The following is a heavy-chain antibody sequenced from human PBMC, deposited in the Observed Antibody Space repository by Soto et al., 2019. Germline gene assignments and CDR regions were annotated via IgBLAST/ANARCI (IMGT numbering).Heavy chain of an antibody. Sequence: SETLSLTCTFSGCSISSGPYSWGWIRQPPGEGLEWIGTFYYSESTYYNPSLEGRVTISVDTSKNQFSLKVSSVTVADTAVYYCARLGGYCSSTSCYGFYGMDVWGQGTTVTVSS. CDR2: FYYSEST. J-gene: IGHJ6*02. CDR3: ARLGGYCSSTSCYGFYGMDV. V-gene: IGHV4-39*01. CDR1: GCSISSGPYS. D-gene: IGHD2-2*01.